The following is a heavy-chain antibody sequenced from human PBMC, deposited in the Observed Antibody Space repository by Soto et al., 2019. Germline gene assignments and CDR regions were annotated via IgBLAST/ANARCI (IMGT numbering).Heavy chain of an antibody. CDR1: GFTFDDYA. CDR2: ISWNSGSI. J-gene: IGHJ6*03. V-gene: IGHV3-9*01. CDR3: AKVGSTVTTGYYYMDV. Sequence: DVQLVESGGGLVQPGRSLRLSCAASGFTFDDYAMHWVRQAPGKGLEWVSGISWNSGSIGYADSVKGRFTISRDNAKNSLYLQMNSLRAEDTALYYCAKVGSTVTTGYYYMDVWGKGTTVTVSS. D-gene: IGHD4-4*01.